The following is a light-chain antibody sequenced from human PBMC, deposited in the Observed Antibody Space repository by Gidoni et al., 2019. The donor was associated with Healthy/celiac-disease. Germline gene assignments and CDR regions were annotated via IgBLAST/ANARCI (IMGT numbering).Light chain of an antibody. CDR2: LGS. Sequence: DIVMTQSPLSLPVTPGEPASIFCRSSQSLLHSNGYNYLDWYLQKPGQSPQLLIYLGSNRASGVPDRFSGSGSGTDLTLKISRVEAEDVGVYYCMQALQTPRTFGQGTKVEIK. CDR3: MQALQTPRT. J-gene: IGKJ1*01. V-gene: IGKV2-28*01. CDR1: QSLLHSNGYNY.